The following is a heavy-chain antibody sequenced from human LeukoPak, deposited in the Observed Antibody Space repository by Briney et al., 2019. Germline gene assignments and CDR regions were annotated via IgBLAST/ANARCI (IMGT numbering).Heavy chain of an antibody. CDR1: GYSISSDYY. Sequence: SETLSLTCTVSGYSISSDYYWGWIRQPPGKGLEWIGSIYHSGSTFYNPSLKSRVTISVGTSKNQFSLKLTSVTAADTAVYYCATHDYGDTGWFDPWGQGTLVTVSS. CDR2: IYHSGST. D-gene: IGHD4-17*01. CDR3: ATHDYGDTGWFDP. V-gene: IGHV4-38-2*02. J-gene: IGHJ5*02.